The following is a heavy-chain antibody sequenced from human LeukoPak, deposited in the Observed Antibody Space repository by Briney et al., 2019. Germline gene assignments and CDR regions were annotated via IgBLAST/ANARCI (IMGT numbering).Heavy chain of an antibody. V-gene: IGHV1-18*01. CDR2: ISANNGNT. CDR1: GYTFTNCG. D-gene: IGHD6-19*01. J-gene: IGHJ5*02. Sequence: GASVKVSCKASGYTFTNCGISWVRQAPGQGLEWMGWISANNGNTNYAQKLQGRVTMTTNTSTSTAYMELRSLRSDDTAVYYCARRGVAVGWFDPWGQGTLVTVSS. CDR3: ARRGVAVGWFDP.